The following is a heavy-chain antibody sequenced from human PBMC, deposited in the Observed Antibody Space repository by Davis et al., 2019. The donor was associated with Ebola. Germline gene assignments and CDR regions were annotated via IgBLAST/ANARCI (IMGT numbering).Heavy chain of an antibody. J-gene: IGHJ3*02. D-gene: IGHD2-15*01. Sequence: PSETLSLTCTVSGGSISSSSYYWGWIRQPPGKGLEWIGSIYYSGSTYYNPSLKSRVTISVDTSKNQFSLKLSSVTAADTAVYYCARLDMTPHAFDIWGQGTMVTVSS. CDR2: IYYSGST. CDR1: GGSISSSSYY. V-gene: IGHV4-39*01. CDR3: ARLDMTPHAFDI.